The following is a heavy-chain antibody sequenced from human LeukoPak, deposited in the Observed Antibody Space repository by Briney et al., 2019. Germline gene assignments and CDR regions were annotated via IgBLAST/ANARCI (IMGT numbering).Heavy chain of an antibody. Sequence: PGGSLRLSCAASGFTFSKSWMSWVRQAPGQGLEWVAAIQDDGSVKDYVDSVKGRFTISRDNAKNSLYLQMNSLRAEDTAVYYCATYTNWVAGDVWSQGTTVSVSS. CDR2: IQDDGSVK. D-gene: IGHD1-1*01. J-gene: IGHJ6*02. V-gene: IGHV3-7*01. CDR3: ATYTNWVAGDV. CDR1: GFTFSKSW.